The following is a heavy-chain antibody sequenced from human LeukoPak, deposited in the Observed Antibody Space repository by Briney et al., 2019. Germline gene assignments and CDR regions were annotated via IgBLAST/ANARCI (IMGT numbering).Heavy chain of an antibody. CDR3: ARWYNGSLDY. CDR2: IYYSGST. J-gene: IGHJ4*02. D-gene: IGHD1-26*01. V-gene: IGHV4-39*01. CDR1: GGPISGSSYH. Sequence: SETLSLTCTVSGGPISGSSYHWGWIRQPPGKGLEWIASIYYSGSTYYNPSLKSRVTISVDTSKNQFSLKLSSVTAADTAVYYCARWYNGSLDYWGQGTLVTVSS.